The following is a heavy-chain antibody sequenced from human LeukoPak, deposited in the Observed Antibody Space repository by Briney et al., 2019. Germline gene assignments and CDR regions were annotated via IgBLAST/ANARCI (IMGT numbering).Heavy chain of an antibody. V-gene: IGHV3-23*01. CDR3: AKSGGHSSSWYYFDY. J-gene: IGHJ4*02. CDR1: GLTFNNYA. D-gene: IGHD6-13*01. CDR2: ISKSGDHT. Sequence: GGSLRLSCAVSGLTFNNYAMSWVRQAPGKGLEWVSAISKSGDHTYYAASAKGRFTIYRDNSKNTQYLQMNSLRAEDTAVYYCAKSGGHSSSWYYFDYWGQGTLVTVSS.